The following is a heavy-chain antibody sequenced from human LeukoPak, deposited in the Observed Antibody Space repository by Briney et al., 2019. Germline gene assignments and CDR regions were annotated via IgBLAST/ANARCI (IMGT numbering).Heavy chain of an antibody. J-gene: IGHJ4*02. D-gene: IGHD1-1*01. CDR1: GYTFTSYG. CDR3: ARLEFAGTHYFDY. CDR2: ISVYNGNT. V-gene: IGHV1-18*01. Sequence: ASVKVSCKCSGYTFTSYGISWVRQAPGQGLEWVGWISVYNGNTNYAQKLQGRVTMTTDTSTSTAYMDLRSLGSDDTAVYYCARLEFAGTHYFDYWGQGTLVTVSS.